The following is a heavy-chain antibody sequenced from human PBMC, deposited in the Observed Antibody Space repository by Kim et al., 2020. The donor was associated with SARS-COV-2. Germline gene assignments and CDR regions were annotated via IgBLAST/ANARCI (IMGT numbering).Heavy chain of an antibody. V-gene: IGHV4-34*01. Sequence: SETLSLTCAVYGGSFSGYYWSWIRQPPGKGLEWIGEINHSGSTNYNPSLKSRVTISVDTSKNQFSLKLSSVTAADTAVYYCARGTAYYGSGETHQQPSTLDYWGQGTLVTVSS. CDR1: GGSFSGYY. J-gene: IGHJ4*02. D-gene: IGHD3-10*01. CDR3: ARGTAYYGSGETHQQPSTLDY. CDR2: INHSGST.